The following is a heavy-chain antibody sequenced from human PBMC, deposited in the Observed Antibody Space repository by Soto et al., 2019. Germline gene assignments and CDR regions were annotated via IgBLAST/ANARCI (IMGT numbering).Heavy chain of an antibody. CDR1: GFTFTSSA. CDR2: IVVGSGNT. J-gene: IGHJ6*02. CDR3: AAERDDVSAQYYGMDV. V-gene: IGHV1-58*02. Sequence: QMQLVQSGPEVKKPGTSVKVSCKASGFTFTSSAMQWVRQARGQRLEWRGWIVVGSGNTNYAQKFQERVTITRDMSTSTADMELSSLRSEATAVYYCAAERDDVSAQYYGMDVWGQGTTVTVSS. D-gene: IGHD3-16*01.